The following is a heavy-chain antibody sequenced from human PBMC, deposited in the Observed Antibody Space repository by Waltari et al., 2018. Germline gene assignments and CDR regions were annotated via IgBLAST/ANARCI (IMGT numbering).Heavy chain of an antibody. J-gene: IGHJ6*02. V-gene: IGHV1-69*10. Sequence: QVQLVQSGAEVKKPGSSVKVSCKASGGTFSSYAISWVRQAPGQGLEWMGGSIPILGKANEPEKVHGGGTITAYKSTSRSYMELSSRRCEDTAVYYCARGLNYDSSGYYYVSGMDVWGQGTTVTVSS. CDR3: ARGLNYDSSGYYYVSGMDV. D-gene: IGHD3-22*01. CDR2: SIPILGKA. CDR1: GGTFSSYA.